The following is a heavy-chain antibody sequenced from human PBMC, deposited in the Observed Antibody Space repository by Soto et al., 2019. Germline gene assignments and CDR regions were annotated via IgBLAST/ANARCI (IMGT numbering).Heavy chain of an antibody. Sequence: EVPLVESGGGLVRPGGSLRLSCVASRSAFSSYSISWVRQAPGKGLEWVSSISVSSSYIYYAASVRGRFIISRDNDATSVYLQMRILRADDTAVYYCATIQRSGPRWGMEVWGQGTTVIVSS. J-gene: IGHJ6*02. CDR1: RSAFSSYS. V-gene: IGHV3-21*01. CDR3: ATIQRSGPRWGMEV. CDR2: ISVSSSYI. D-gene: IGHD6-19*01.